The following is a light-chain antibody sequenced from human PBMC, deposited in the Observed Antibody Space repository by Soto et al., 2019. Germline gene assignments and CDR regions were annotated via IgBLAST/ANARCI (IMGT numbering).Light chain of an antibody. Sequence: EIVLTQAPAALSLSPGEGATVSCRASQSVSDYLAWYQQKPGQAPRLLIYDSSTRATGIPARFSGSGSGTDLTLTISNLEPEDFAVYYCQQRSNWPPITFGQGTRLEIK. CDR1: QSVSDY. V-gene: IGKV3-11*01. CDR3: QQRSNWPPIT. J-gene: IGKJ5*01. CDR2: DSS.